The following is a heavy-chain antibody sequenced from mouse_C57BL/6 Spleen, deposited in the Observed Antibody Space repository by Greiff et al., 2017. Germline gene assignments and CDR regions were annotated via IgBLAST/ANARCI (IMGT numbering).Heavy chain of an antibody. D-gene: IGHD2-4*01. CDR3: ARRVIYYDYDEFAY. CDR2: ILPGSGST. V-gene: IGHV1-9*01. J-gene: IGHJ3*01. CDR1: GYTFTGYW. Sequence: QVQLQQSGAELMKPGASVKLSCKATGYTFTGYWIEWVKQRPGHGLEWIGEILPGSGSTNYNEKFKGKATFTADTSSNTAYMQLSSLTTDDSAIYYCARRVIYYDYDEFAYWGQGTLVTVSA.